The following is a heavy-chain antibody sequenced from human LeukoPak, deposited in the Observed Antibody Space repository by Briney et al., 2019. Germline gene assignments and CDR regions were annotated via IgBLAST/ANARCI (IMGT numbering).Heavy chain of an antibody. CDR3: ARVGGVPAAHFDY. CDR1: GFSLRTKY. J-gene: IGHJ4*02. CDR2: IYASGTT. D-gene: IGHD2-2*01. V-gene: IGHV3-53*01. Sequence: GGPLSLSRAPSGFSLRTKYMACVPQAPEKGLEWCSLIYASGTTYYSDSVKGRVTISRDNSKNSVYLQMDSLRAEDTAVYDCARVGGVPAAHFDYWGQGTLVTVSS.